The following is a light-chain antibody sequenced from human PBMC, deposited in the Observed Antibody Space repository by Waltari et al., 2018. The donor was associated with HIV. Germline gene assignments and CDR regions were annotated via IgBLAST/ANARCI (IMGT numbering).Light chain of an antibody. CDR3: QQSFSVPLT. CDR2: AAN. CDR1: QSISSS. Sequence: DIQLTQSPSSLSASPGDSVTMTCRASQSISSSLNWYRQRPGKAPELLIYAANTVKGGVPSRFSGSGSGTDFSLTISDLQAEDFVSYYCQQSFSVPLTFGGGTKLEVK. J-gene: IGKJ4*01. V-gene: IGKV1-39*01.